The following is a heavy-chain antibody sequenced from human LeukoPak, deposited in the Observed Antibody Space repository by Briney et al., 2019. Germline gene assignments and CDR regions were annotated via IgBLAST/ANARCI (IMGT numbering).Heavy chain of an antibody. CDR3: ARSLGHVQYSGSPDYYYYYGMDV. CDR1: GFTFSSYG. Sequence: PGGSLRLSCAASGFTFSSYGMHWVRQAPGKGLEWVAVIWNDGSNKYYADSVKGRFTISRDNSKNTLYLQMNSLRAEDTAVYYCARSLGHVQYSGSPDYYYYYGMDVWGQGTTVTVSS. J-gene: IGHJ6*02. D-gene: IGHD1-26*01. V-gene: IGHV3-33*01. CDR2: IWNDGSNK.